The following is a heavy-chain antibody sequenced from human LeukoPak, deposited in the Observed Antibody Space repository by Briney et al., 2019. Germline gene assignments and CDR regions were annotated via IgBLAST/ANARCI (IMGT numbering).Heavy chain of an antibody. CDR3: AKGSIGDCYGSGMFFGY. D-gene: IGHD3-10*01. J-gene: IGHJ4*02. Sequence: PGGSLRLSCAASGFTLSSYAMSWVRQAPGKGLEWVSAISGSGGSTYYADSVKGRFTISRDNSKNTLYLQMNSLRAEDTAVYYCAKGSIGDCYGSGMFFGYWGQGTLVTVSS. CDR2: ISGSGGST. V-gene: IGHV3-23*01. CDR1: GFTLSSYA.